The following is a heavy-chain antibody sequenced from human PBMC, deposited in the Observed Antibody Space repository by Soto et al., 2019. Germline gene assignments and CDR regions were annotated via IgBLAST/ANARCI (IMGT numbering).Heavy chain of an antibody. CDR2: ISAYNGNT. V-gene: IGHV1-18*01. Sequence: ASVKVSCKASGYTFTSYGISWVRQAPGQGLEWMGWISAYNGNTNYAQKLQGRVTMTTDTSTSTAYMELRSLRSDDTAVYYCARVVSSSWFSSDYYYYYGMDVWGQGTTVTVSS. D-gene: IGHD6-13*01. CDR1: GYTFTSYG. CDR3: ARVVSSSWFSSDYYYYYGMDV. J-gene: IGHJ6*02.